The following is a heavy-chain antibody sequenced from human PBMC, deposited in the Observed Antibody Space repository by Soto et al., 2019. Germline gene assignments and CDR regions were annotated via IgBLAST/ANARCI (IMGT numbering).Heavy chain of an antibody. CDR3: ARGIVRIGYGDYSERLPVDP. CDR1: GYTFTSYA. D-gene: IGHD4-17*01. CDR2: INAGNGNT. J-gene: IGHJ5*02. Sequence: ASLKVSCKASGYTFTSYAMHWVRQAPGQRLEWMGWINAGNGNTKYSQKFQGRVTITRDTSASTAYMELSSLRSEDTAVYYCARGIVRIGYGDYSERLPVDPWGQGTLVTVSS. V-gene: IGHV1-3*01.